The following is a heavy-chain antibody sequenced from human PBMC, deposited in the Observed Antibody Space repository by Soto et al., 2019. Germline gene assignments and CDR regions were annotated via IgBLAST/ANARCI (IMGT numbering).Heavy chain of an antibody. J-gene: IGHJ4*02. D-gene: IGHD1-26*01. CDR3: AKDFTPDSRWDIDY. CDR1: GFTFSIYT. CDR2: IYGNGRST. V-gene: IGHV3-23*01. Sequence: EVQLLESGGGLVQPAGSLRLSCAASGFTFSIYTMSWFRQAPGKGLEWVSSIYGNGRSTFYSASVKGRFTISRDNSGNTVYLQMSNLRAEDTAIYYCAKDFTPDSRWDIDYWGQGSLVTVSS.